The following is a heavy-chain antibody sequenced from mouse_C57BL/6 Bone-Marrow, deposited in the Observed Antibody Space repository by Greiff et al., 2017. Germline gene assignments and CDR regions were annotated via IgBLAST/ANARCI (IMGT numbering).Heavy chain of an antibody. Sequence: EVMLVESGGGLVQPGGSLKLSCAASGFTFSDYYMYWVRQTPEKRLEWVAYISNGGGSTYYPDTVQGRFTISRDNAKNTLYLQMSCLKSEDTAMXDFARCAIYDVNSGGILDYWGQGTTLTVAS. J-gene: IGHJ2*01. CDR3: ARCAIYDVNSGGILDY. D-gene: IGHD2-1*01. CDR2: ISNGGGST. CDR1: GFTFSDYY. V-gene: IGHV5-12*01.